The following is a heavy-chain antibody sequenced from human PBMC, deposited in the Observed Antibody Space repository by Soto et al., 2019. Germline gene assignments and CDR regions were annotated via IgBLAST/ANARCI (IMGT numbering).Heavy chain of an antibody. Sequence: EVQLLESGGGLVQPGGSLRLSCAASGFTFSSYAMRWVRQAPGKGLEWVSAISGSGGSTYYADSVKGRFTISRDNSKNTLYLQMNSLRAEDTAVYYCAKSHDYGDYEADYWGQGTLVTVSS. CDR2: ISGSGGST. J-gene: IGHJ4*02. CDR1: GFTFSSYA. D-gene: IGHD4-17*01. CDR3: AKSHDYGDYEADY. V-gene: IGHV3-23*01.